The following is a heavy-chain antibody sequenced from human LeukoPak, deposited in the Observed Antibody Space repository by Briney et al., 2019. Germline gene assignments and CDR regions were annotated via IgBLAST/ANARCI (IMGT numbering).Heavy chain of an antibody. V-gene: IGHV3-64*01. CDR3: ARVFSEVGATDFDY. J-gene: IGHJ4*02. Sequence: GGSLRLSCAASGFTFSSYAMHWVRQAPGKGLEYVSAISSNGGSTYYANSVKGRFTISRDNSKNTLYLQMGSLRAEDMAVYYCARVFSEVGATDFDYWGQGTLVTVSS. D-gene: IGHD1-26*01. CDR2: ISSNGGST. CDR1: GFTFSSYA.